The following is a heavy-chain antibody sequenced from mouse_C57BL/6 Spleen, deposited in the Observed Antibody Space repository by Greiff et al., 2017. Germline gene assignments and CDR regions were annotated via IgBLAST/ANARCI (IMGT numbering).Heavy chain of an antibody. D-gene: IGHD1-1*01. CDR1: GYTFTSYW. V-gene: IGHV1-61*01. J-gene: IGHJ4*01. Sequence: QVQLQQPGAELVRPGSSVKLSCKASGYTFTSYWMDWVKQRPGQGLEWIGNIYPSDSETHYNQKFKDKATLTVDKSSSTAYMQLSSLTSDDSAVXYCAVRYLYYSAEDYWGQGTSVTVSS. CDR3: AVRYLYYSAEDY. CDR2: IYPSDSET.